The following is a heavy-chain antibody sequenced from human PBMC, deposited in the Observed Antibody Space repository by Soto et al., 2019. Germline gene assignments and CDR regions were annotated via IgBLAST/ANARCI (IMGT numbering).Heavy chain of an antibody. CDR3: ARGGVGVADLYYYYGMDV. V-gene: IGHV1-2*04. D-gene: IGHD6-19*01. CDR2: INPNSGGT. CDR1: GYTFTGYY. Sequence: ASVKVSCKASGYTFTGYYMHWVRQAPGQGLEWMGWINPNSGGTNYAQKFQGWVTMTRDTSISTAYMELSRLRSDDTAVYYCARGGVGVADLYYYYGMDVWGQGTTVTVSS. J-gene: IGHJ6*02.